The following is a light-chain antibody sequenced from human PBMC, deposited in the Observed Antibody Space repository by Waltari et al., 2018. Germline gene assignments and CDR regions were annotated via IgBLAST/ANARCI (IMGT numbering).Light chain of an antibody. CDR2: GNN. CDR3: QSFDGRRTL. J-gene: IGLJ2*01. V-gene: IGLV1-40*01. CDR1: ISNNGAGYD. Sequence: QSVLTQPPSVSAAPGRRVTISCTGGISNNGAGYDVHWYQQLPETSPKLLIYGNNNRPSGVPDRFSASRSGTSASLAITGLQAEDEADYYCQSFDGRRTLFGGGTKLTVL.